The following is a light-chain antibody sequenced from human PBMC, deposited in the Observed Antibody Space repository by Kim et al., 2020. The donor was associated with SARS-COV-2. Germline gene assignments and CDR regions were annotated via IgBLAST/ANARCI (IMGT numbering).Light chain of an antibody. V-gene: IGKV1-33*01. CDR3: QQYEG. CDR2: DAS. Sequence: DIQMTQSPSSLSASVGDRVTITCQASQDISNYLNWYQQKPGKAPKLLIYDASNLETGVPSRFSGSGSGTDFTFTISSLQPEDIATYYCQQYEGFGGGTKLEI. CDR1: QDISNY. J-gene: IGKJ4*01.